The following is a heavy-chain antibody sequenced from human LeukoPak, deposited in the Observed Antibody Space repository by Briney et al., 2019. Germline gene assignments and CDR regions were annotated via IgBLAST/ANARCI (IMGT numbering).Heavy chain of an antibody. CDR3: ARASGLTVTTFDY. D-gene: IGHD4-17*01. CDR2: IIPIFGTA. V-gene: IGHV1-69*13. J-gene: IGHJ4*02. Sequence: ASVKVSCKASGGTFSSYAISWVRQAPGQGLEWMGGIIPIFGTANYAQKFQGRVTITADESTSTAYMELSSLRSGDTAVYYCARASGLTVTTFDYWGQGTLVTVSS. CDR1: GGTFSSYA.